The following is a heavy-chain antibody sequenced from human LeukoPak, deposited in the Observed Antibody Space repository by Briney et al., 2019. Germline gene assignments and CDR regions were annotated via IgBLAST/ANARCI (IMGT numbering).Heavy chain of an antibody. CDR3: AREGYYFGSGSSGWFDP. Sequence: GGSLRLSCAGSGFTFSSYNMNRVRQAPGKGPEWVSSISTSSSYIYYADSEKGRFTISRDNAKNSLYLQMNSLRAEDTAVYYCAREGYYFGSGSSGWFDPWGQGTLVTVSS. CDR1: GFTFSSYN. J-gene: IGHJ5*02. CDR2: ISTSSSYI. V-gene: IGHV3-21*01. D-gene: IGHD3-10*01.